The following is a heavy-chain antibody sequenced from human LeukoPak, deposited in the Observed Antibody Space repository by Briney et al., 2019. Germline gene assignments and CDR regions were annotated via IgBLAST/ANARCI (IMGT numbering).Heavy chain of an antibody. J-gene: IGHJ4*02. CDR3: ARDANRGFNY. CDR2: IKTDGSVI. Sequence: GGSLRLSCVASGFTLSDYWMHWVRQAPGKGLEWVSHIKTDGSVIDYADPVEGRFTISRDNARNTVFLQMHSLRAEDTAVYYCARDANRGFNYWGQGILVTVSS. D-gene: IGHD2/OR15-2a*01. CDR1: GFTLSDYW. V-gene: IGHV3-74*01.